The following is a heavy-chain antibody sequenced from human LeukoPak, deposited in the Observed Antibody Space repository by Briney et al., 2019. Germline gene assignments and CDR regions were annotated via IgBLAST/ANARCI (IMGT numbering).Heavy chain of an antibody. CDR1: GYIFNNYW. D-gene: IGHD3-10*02. CDR2: IYPADSDT. J-gene: IGHJ4*02. Sequence: GESLKISFQVSGYIFNNYWIGWVRPIPGKGMESMGIIYPADSDTTYSPSFQGQVTISADKSISTVYLQWSSLVTCNPGRYYCARQRRDVSKTRGYYFDYWGQGTLVTVSS. CDR3: ARQRRDVSKTRGYYFDY. V-gene: IGHV5-51*01.